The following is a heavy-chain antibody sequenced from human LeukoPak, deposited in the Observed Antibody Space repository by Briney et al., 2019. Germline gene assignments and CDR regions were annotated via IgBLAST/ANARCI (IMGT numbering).Heavy chain of an antibody. CDR2: IYHSGST. D-gene: IGHD6-13*01. CDR1: GYSISSGYY. Sequence: SETLSLTCTVSGYSISSGYYWGRIRQPPGKGLEWIGSIYHSGSTYYNPSLKSRVTISVDTSKDQFSLKLSSVTAADTAVYYCARARDSSSWYLTPGGVGPFDYWGQGTLVTVSS. CDR3: ARARDSSSWYLTPGGVGPFDY. J-gene: IGHJ4*02. V-gene: IGHV4-38-2*02.